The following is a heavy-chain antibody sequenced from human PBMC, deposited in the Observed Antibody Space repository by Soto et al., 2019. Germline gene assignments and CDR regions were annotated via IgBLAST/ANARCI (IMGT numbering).Heavy chain of an antibody. CDR2: FDPEGGEA. V-gene: IGHV1-24*01. CDR1: GHTLNELS. D-gene: IGHD1-26*01. J-gene: IGHJ4*02. CDR3: ATPTPLVGAMITNITLDY. Sequence: ASGKVTCKMSGHTLNELSIHRVRQAPAKGLEWMGGFDPEGGEAIYAQKWHGRVTVTEDTVTGTVYMELRGLKSDDTAVYYCATPTPLVGAMITNITLDYSRQGSPVTVSS.